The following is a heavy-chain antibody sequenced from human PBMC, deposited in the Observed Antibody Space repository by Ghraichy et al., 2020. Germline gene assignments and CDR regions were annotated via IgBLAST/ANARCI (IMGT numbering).Heavy chain of an antibody. D-gene: IGHD4-11*01. Sequence: SETLSLTCTVSGGSISSSSYYWGWIRQPPGKGLEWIGSIYYSGSTYYNPSLKSRVTVSVDTSKNQFSLKLTSVTAADTAVYYCASSFGRMTTVHYWGQGTLVTVSS. CDR2: IYYSGST. J-gene: IGHJ4*02. CDR1: GGSISSSSYY. CDR3: ASSFGRMTTVHY. V-gene: IGHV4-39*07.